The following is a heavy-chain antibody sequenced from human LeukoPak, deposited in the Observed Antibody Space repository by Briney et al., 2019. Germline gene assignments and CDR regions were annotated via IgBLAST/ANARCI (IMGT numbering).Heavy chain of an antibody. Sequence: PGGSLRLSCTASGFTFSTYAMSWVRHAPGKGLEWFSAITGGGDDTYYADSVKGRFTISRDNSKNTLYLQMNSLRVEDTAVYYCAKGSSSSRPYYFDYWGQGALVTVSS. D-gene: IGHD6-6*01. CDR3: AKGSSSSRPYYFDY. CDR1: GFTFSTYA. J-gene: IGHJ4*02. CDR2: ITGGGDDT. V-gene: IGHV3-23*01.